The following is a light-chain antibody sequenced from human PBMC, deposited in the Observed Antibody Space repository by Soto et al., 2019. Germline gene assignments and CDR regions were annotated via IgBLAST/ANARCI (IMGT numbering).Light chain of an antibody. CDR1: STDVGRYNY. CDR2: EVS. V-gene: IGLV2-14*01. J-gene: IGLJ1*01. CDR3: SSYTSISTLYV. Sequence: QSVLTQPASVSGSPGQSITISCTGTSTDVGRYNYVSWYQQHPGKVPKLIIYEVSRRPSGVSHRFSGSKSGNTASLTISGLQAEDDADFYCSSYTSISTLYVFGTGTKVTVL.